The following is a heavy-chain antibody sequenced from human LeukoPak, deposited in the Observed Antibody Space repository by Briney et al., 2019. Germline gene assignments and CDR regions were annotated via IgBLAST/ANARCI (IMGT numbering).Heavy chain of an antibody. J-gene: IGHJ5*02. CDR1: GFTFDDYT. CDR2: ISWDGGST. Sequence: GGSLRLSCAASGFTFDDYTMHWVRHAPGKGLEWVSLISWDGGSTYYADSVKGRFTISRDNSKNSLYLQMNSLRTEDTALYYCAKGSNLHLGIAAAGTWGQGTLVTVSS. V-gene: IGHV3-43*01. D-gene: IGHD6-13*01. CDR3: AKGSNLHLGIAAAGT.